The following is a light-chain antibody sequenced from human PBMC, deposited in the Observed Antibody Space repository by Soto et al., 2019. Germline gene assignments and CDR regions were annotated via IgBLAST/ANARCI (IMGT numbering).Light chain of an antibody. CDR3: QQYSSHST. V-gene: IGKV1-5*03. Sequence: DIQMTQSPSTLSASVGDRVSITCRASQSITTWLAWYQQKPGRAPKFLIYKASDLENGVPSRFSGSGSGTEFSLTISSVQPDDFATYYCQQYSSHSTFGQGTKVDIK. CDR2: KAS. J-gene: IGKJ1*01. CDR1: QSITTW.